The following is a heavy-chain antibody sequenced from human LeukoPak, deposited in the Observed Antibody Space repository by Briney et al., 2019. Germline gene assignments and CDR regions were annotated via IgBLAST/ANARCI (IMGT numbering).Heavy chain of an antibody. D-gene: IGHD3-10*01. V-gene: IGHV3-11*01. J-gene: IGHJ4*02. CDR2: ISSTGSTI. CDR3: ARDSSMIREFDY. Sequence: GGSLRLSCAASGSTFSDYYMSWIRQAPGKGLEWVSYISSTGSTIYYADSVKGRFTISRDNAKNSLYLQMNSLRAEDTAVYYCARDSSMIREFDYWGQGTLVTVSS. CDR1: GSTFSDYY.